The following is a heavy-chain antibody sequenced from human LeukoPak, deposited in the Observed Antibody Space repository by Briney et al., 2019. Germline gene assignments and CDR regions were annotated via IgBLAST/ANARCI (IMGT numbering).Heavy chain of an antibody. D-gene: IGHD3-10*01. V-gene: IGHV3-53*01. CDR3: ARASKASAPFGC. CDR1: GFTVSSNY. Sequence: GGSLRLSCAASGFTVSSNYMSWVRQAPGKGLEWVSVIYSGGSTYYADSVKGRFTISRDNSKNTLSLQMNSLRADDTAVYYCARASKASAPFGCWGQGTLVTVSS. CDR2: IYSGGST. J-gene: IGHJ4*02.